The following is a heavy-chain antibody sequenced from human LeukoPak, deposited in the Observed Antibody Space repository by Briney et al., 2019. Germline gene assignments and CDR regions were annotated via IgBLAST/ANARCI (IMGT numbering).Heavy chain of an antibody. Sequence: PGGSLRLSCAASGFTFCSYALSWVRRAPGEGLEWVSAISGSGGSTYYADSVKGRFTISRDNSKNTLYLQMNSLRAEDTAVYYCAKDKSPHTAMVTPHDYWGQGTLVTVSS. V-gene: IGHV3-23*01. J-gene: IGHJ4*02. D-gene: IGHD5-18*01. CDR3: AKDKSPHTAMVTPHDY. CDR2: ISGSGGST. CDR1: GFTFCSYA.